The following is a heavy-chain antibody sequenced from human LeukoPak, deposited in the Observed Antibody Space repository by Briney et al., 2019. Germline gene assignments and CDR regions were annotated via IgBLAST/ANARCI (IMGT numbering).Heavy chain of an antibody. V-gene: IGHV3-15*01. CDR1: GFTFSNAW. D-gene: IGHD3-9*01. J-gene: IGHJ4*02. CDR2: IKGKSDGETT. CDR3: TTFRHDWLTLFDS. Sequence: PGGSLRFSCAASGFTFSNAWMSWVRQSPGKGLEWVGRIKGKSDGETTHYGAVVKGIFSISRDDSKNTLFLLMNNLKTEDTAVYFCTTFRHDWLTLFDSWGRGTLVTVST.